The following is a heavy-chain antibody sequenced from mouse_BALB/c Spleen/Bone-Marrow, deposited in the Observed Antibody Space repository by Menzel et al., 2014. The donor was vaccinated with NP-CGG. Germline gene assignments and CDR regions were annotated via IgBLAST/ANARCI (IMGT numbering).Heavy chain of an antibody. J-gene: IGHJ2*01. CDR3: ARSTTHTRTTHD. D-gene: IGHD6-1*01. V-gene: IGHV1S81*02. CDR1: GYTFTSYW. CDR2: IPPSNGRT. Sequence: VQLQQSGAELVKPGASVKLSCKASGYTFTSYWMHWVPPRPGQGLGWIGAIPPSNGRTNYNEKFKSKATLTVDESSSTAYMQLSSLTAEDSAVYYCARSTTHTRTTHDRGQGTTLTPSS.